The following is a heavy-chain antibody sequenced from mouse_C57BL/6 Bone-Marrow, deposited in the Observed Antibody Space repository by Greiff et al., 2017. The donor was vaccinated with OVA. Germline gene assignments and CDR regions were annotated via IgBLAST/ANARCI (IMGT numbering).Heavy chain of an antibody. V-gene: IGHV5-15*01. CDR2: ISNLAYSI. CDR3: ARQDYYGSSYGAWFAY. D-gene: IGHD1-1*01. J-gene: IGHJ3*01. CDR1: GFTFCDYG. Sequence: EVKLMDSGGGLVQPGGSLTLSCAASGFTFCDYGMAWVRQAPRKGPEWVAFISNLAYSIYFADTVTGRFIISRENAKKALDQEMRSLRSEDTAMYYCARQDYYGSSYGAWFAYWGQGTRVTVSA.